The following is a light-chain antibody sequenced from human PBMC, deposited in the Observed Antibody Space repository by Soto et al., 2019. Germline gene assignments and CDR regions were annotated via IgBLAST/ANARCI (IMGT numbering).Light chain of an antibody. J-gene: IGLJ2*01. CDR2: EVS. CDR3: TSHAGSINLV. V-gene: IGLV2-8*01. Sequence: QSALTQPPSASGSPGQSVTISCTGTSSDIGAYNYVSWYQQYPGKAPKLMIYEVSKRPSGVPDRFSGFKSGNTASLTVFGLQAEDEADYYCTSHAGSINLVFGGGTKLTVL. CDR1: SSDIGAYNY.